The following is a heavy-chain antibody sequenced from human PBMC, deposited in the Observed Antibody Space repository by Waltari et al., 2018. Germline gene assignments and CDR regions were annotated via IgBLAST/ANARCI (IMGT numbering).Heavy chain of an antibody. CDR3: ASCTGGNCYYYGFDV. CDR1: GFNFRSSG. D-gene: IGHD2-8*02. V-gene: IGHV3-30*03. J-gene: IGHJ6*02. Sequence: QVQLVESGGGVVQPGRSLRLSCAASGFNFRSSGMHWVRQTPGRGREWVAVISSYGSRKSYADSVEGRFSIARDNSKNSLSLEMNSLRPEDTAVYYCASCTGGNCYYYGFDVWGQGTTVTVSS. CDR2: ISSYGSRK.